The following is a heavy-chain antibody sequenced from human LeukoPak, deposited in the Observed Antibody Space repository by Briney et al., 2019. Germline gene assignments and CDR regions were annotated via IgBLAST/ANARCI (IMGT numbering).Heavy chain of an antibody. Sequence: SVKVSCKASGGTFSSYAISWVRQAPGQGLEWMGRIIPIFGTANYAQKFQGRVTITTDESTSTAYMELSSLRSEDTAVYYCARVGPDQAHALDYWGQGTLVTVSS. CDR1: GGTFSSYA. D-gene: IGHD6-6*01. CDR2: IIPIFGTA. CDR3: ARVGPDQAHALDY. J-gene: IGHJ4*02. V-gene: IGHV1-69*05.